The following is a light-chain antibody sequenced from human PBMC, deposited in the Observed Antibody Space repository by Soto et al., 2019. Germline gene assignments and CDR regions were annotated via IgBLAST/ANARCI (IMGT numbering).Light chain of an antibody. CDR2: DVN. CDR3: RSYTSSSTLA. J-gene: IGLJ2*01. V-gene: IGLV2-14*03. Sequence: QSALTQPASVSASPGQSITISCTGTSSDVGAYKYVSWYQQHPGKAPKLMIFDVNNRPSGVSNRFSGSKSGNTASLTISGLQAEDEADYYCRSYTSSSTLAFGGGTKLTVL. CDR1: SSDVGAYKY.